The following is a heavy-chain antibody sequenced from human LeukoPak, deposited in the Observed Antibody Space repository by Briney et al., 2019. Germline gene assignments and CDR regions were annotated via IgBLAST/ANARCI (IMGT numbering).Heavy chain of an antibody. CDR1: GYTFTSYA. D-gene: IGHD3-3*01. Sequence: AASVKVSCKASGYTFTSYAMNWVRQAPGQGLEWMGWINTNTGNPTYAQGFTGRFVFSLDTSVSTAYLQISSLKAEDTAVYYCAREGLYYDFWSGYPDAFDIWGQGTMVTVSS. CDR3: AREGLYYDFWSGYPDAFDI. CDR2: INTNTGNP. V-gene: IGHV7-4-1*02. J-gene: IGHJ3*02.